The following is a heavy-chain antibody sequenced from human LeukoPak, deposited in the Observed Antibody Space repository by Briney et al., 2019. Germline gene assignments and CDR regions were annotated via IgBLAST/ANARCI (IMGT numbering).Heavy chain of an antibody. Sequence: SETLSLTCTVSGGSISSHYWSWIRQPPGKRLEWIGYIYYSGSTNYNPSLKSRVTISVDTSKNQFSLKLSSVTAADTAVYYCARGKQSGYYSYWGQGTLVTVSS. V-gene: IGHV4-59*11. J-gene: IGHJ4*02. CDR2: IYYSGST. D-gene: IGHD3-3*01. CDR1: GGSISSHY. CDR3: ARGKQSGYYSY.